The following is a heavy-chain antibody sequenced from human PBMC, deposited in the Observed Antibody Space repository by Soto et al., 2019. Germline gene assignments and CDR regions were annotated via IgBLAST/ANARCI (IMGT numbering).Heavy chain of an antibody. J-gene: IGHJ3*02. CDR1: GFTFSSYA. V-gene: IGHV3-23*01. CDR2: ISDSGGST. CDR3: AKATGDAFDI. Sequence: EVQLLESGGGLVQPGGSLRLSCAASGFTFSSYAMSWVRQAPGEGLEWVSAISDSGGSTYYADSVKGRFTFSSDNSKSTLDLQMNSLRAEDTAVYYCAKATGDAFDIWGQGTMVTVSS.